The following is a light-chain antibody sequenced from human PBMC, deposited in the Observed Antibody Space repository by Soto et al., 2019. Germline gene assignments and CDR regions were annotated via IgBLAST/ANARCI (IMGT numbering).Light chain of an antibody. Sequence: IQLTQSPSSLSASVGDSVTITCRASQGISRYLALYQQKPGRAPQLLISAASTLQSGVPSRFSGSGSGTHFTLVISSLQPEDFATYYCQQLNTYPVTFGGGTKVDI. CDR2: AAS. CDR1: QGISRY. V-gene: IGKV1-9*01. J-gene: IGKJ4*01. CDR3: QQLNTYPVT.